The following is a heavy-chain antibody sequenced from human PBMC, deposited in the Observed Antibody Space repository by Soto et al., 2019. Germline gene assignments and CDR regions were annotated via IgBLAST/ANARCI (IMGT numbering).Heavy chain of an antibody. V-gene: IGHV3-30*03. D-gene: IGHD3-22*01. CDR1: GFTFRNYG. CDR2: ISSEGNDK. Sequence: QVQLVESGGGVVQPGGSLRLSCAASGFTFRNYGMQWVRQAPGKGLEWVALISSEGNDKYYADSVKARFTISRDNSKNALYLEMNSMRAEDTAVYYCVGGHYFGDYLGQGTVVTVSS. J-gene: IGHJ4*02. CDR3: VGGHYFGDY.